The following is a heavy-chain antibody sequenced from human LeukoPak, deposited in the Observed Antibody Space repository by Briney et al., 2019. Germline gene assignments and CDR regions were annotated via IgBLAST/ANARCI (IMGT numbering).Heavy chain of an antibody. CDR3: ARGGSPYYYDSSGYPN. CDR2: MNPNSGNT. D-gene: IGHD3-22*01. Sequence: ASVKVSCKASGYTFTSYDINWVRQATGQGHEWMGWMNPNSGNTGYAQKFQGRVTMTWNTSISTAYMELSSLRSEDTAVYYCARGGSPYYYDSSGYPNWGQGTLVTVSS. V-gene: IGHV1-8*01. CDR1: GYTFTSYD. J-gene: IGHJ4*02.